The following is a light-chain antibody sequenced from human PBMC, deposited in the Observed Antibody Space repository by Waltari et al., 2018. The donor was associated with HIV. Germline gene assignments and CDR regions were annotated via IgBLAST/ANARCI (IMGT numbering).Light chain of an antibody. CDR1: RSKIGRDY. Sequence: QSVLTQQPSASGTHGQRITIACLGTRSKIGRDYAYWYQQGPVAAPKLLNYSSDQRPSGVPVLFSGSKSGTSASLAISGLRSEDGADYYCAAWDDSRSGLVFGGGTKLTVL. CDR3: AAWDDSRSGLV. J-gene: IGLJ3*02. CDR2: SSD. V-gene: IGLV1-47*02.